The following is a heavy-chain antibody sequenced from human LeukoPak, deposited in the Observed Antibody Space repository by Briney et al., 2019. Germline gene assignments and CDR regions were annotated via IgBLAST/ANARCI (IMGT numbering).Heavy chain of an antibody. J-gene: IGHJ4*02. D-gene: IGHD2-2*01. V-gene: IGHV3-33*06. CDR1: GFTFSSYG. CDR3: AKDLEVIVPAANGH. Sequence: PGRSLRLSCAASGFTFSSYGMHWVRQAPGKGLEWVAVIWYDGSNKYYADSVKGRFTISRDNSKNTLYLQMNTLRAEDTAVYSCAKDLEVIVPAANGHWGQGTLVTVSS. CDR2: IWYDGSNK.